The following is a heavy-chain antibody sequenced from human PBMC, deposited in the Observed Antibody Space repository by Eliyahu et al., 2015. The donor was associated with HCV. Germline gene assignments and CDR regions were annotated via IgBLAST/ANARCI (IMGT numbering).Heavy chain of an antibody. J-gene: IGHJ6*02. CDR1: GGSIXXYY. Sequence: QVQLQESGPGLVKPSETLSLXCTVSGGSIXXYYWXWXRQPPGKGLEWIGYIYYSGSTNYNPSLKSRVTISVDTSKNQFSLKLSSVTAADTAVYYCAREPDCSSTSCYDYYYYGMDVWGQGTTVTVSS. CDR3: AREPDCSSTSCYDYYYYGMDV. D-gene: IGHD2-2*01. CDR2: IYYSGST. V-gene: IGHV4-59*01.